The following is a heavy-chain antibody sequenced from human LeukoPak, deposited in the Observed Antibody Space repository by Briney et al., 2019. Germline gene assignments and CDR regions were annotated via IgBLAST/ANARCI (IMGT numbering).Heavy chain of an antibody. J-gene: IGHJ4*02. V-gene: IGHV4-59*11. CDR3: ARVWGYSYGYALDY. D-gene: IGHD5-18*01. CDR1: GGPISSHY. Sequence: SETLSLTCTVSGGPISSHYWSWIRQPPGKGLEWIGYIYYSGSTNYNPSLKSRVTISVDTSKNQFSLKLSSVTAADTAVYYCARVWGYSYGYALDYWGQGTLVTVSS. CDR2: IYYSGST.